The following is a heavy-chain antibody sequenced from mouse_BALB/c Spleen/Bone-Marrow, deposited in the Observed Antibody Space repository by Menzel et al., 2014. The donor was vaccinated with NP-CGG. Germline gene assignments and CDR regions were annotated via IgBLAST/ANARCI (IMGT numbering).Heavy chain of an antibody. V-gene: IGHV1S56*01. CDR3: ARGNGGAWFAY. Sequence: VQLQQSGPELVKPGASVRISCKASGYTFTSYYIHWVKQRPGQGLEWIGWIYPGNVNTKYNEKFKGEATLTADKSSSTAYMQLSSLTSEDSAVYFCARGNGGAWFAYWGQGTLVTVSA. J-gene: IGHJ3*01. CDR2: IYPGNVNT. CDR1: GYTFTSYY.